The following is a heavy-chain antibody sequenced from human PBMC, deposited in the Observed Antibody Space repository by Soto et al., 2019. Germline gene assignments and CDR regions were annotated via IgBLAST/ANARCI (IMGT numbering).Heavy chain of an antibody. CDR2: IIGSGVST. V-gene: IGHV3-23*01. Sequence: ESGGGLVQPGGSLRLSCAASGFTFSSYAMSWVRQAPGKGLEWVSGIIGSGVSTYYADSVKGRFTISRDNFKNTLYLQMNSLRAEDTAVYYCAKEGSLTAALDFWGQGTLVTVSS. CDR1: GFTFSSYA. D-gene: IGHD6-13*01. J-gene: IGHJ4*02. CDR3: AKEGSLTAALDF.